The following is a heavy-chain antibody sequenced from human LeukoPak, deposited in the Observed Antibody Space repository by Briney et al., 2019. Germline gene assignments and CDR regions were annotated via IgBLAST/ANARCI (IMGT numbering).Heavy chain of an antibody. CDR3: AKVPAKYGGKVQLDY. D-gene: IGHD4-23*01. Sequence: GGSLRLSCSASGFTFSSYAMSWVRQAPGKGLEWVSAISGSGGSTYYAVSVKGRFTTSRDNSKNTLYLQMNSLRAEDTAVYYCAKVPAKYGGKVQLDYWGQGTLVTVSS. J-gene: IGHJ4*02. V-gene: IGHV3-23*01. CDR2: ISGSGGST. CDR1: GFTFSSYA.